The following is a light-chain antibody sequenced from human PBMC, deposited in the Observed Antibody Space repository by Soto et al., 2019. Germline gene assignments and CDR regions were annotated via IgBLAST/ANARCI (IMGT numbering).Light chain of an antibody. CDR2: DAS. CDR3: QHRSNWLA. V-gene: IGKV3-11*01. CDR1: QSVSTY. J-gene: IGKJ4*01. Sequence: EIVLTQSPATLSLSPGERATLSCRASQSVSTYLAWYQQKPGQAPGLLIYDASRRATGIPARFSGSGSGTDFTLTISSLEPEDFAVYYCQHRSNWLAFGGGTKVEIK.